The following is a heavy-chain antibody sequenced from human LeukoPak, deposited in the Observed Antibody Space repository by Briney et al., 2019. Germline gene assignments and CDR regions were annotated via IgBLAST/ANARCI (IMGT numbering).Heavy chain of an antibody. CDR1: GFTFSSYG. J-gene: IGHJ3*02. CDR2: IWDDGSEK. V-gene: IGHV3-33*01. Sequence: PGTSLRLSCAASGFTFSSYGLHWVRQAPGKGLEWVAVIWDDGSEKYYADSVKGRFSISRDNSKNTLYLQVNSLRAEDTAVYYCARDANFGYDAFDIWGQGTMVTVSS. D-gene: IGHD3-10*01. CDR3: ARDANFGYDAFDI.